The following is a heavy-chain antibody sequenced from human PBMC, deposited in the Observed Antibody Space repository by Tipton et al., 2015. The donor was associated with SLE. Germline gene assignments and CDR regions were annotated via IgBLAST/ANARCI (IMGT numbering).Heavy chain of an antibody. CDR2: IFYTGST. Sequence: TLSLTCTISGGSISSYYWSWIRQPPGRGLEWIGYIFYTGSTNYNPPLKSRVTISVDTSKNQFSLRLSSVTAADTAVYYCARGAPLGFDYWGQGTLVTVSS. J-gene: IGHJ4*02. V-gene: IGHV4-59*01. CDR1: GGSISSYY. CDR3: ARGAPLGFDY.